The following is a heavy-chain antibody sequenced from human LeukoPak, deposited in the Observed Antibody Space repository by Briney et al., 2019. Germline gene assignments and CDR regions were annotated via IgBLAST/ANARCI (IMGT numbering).Heavy chain of an antibody. J-gene: IGHJ5*02. V-gene: IGHV4-59*01. CDR3: ARSSLPFLEWGNWFDP. CDR2: LYYSGST. CDR1: GGSISSYY. D-gene: IGHD3-3*01. Sequence: PSETLSLTCTVSGGSISSYYWSWIRQPPGKGLEWIGYLYYSGSTNYNPSLKSRVTISVDTSKNQFSLKLSSVTAADTAVYYCARSSLPFLEWGNWFDPWGQGTLVTVSS.